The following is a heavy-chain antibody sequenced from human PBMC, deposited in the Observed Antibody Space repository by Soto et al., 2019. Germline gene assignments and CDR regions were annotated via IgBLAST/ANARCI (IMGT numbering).Heavy chain of an antibody. CDR1: GFTFSSYA. CDR2: ISGTGGNA. Sequence: GGSPRLSCAASGFTFSSYAMTWVRQAPGKGLEWVSTISGTGGNAYYADSVKGRFTISRDNSKNTVYLQMNSLRAEDTAVYYCVKAVYLLDFDYWGQGTLVTVSS. D-gene: IGHD1-20*01. V-gene: IGHV3-23*01. J-gene: IGHJ4*02. CDR3: VKAVYLLDFDY.